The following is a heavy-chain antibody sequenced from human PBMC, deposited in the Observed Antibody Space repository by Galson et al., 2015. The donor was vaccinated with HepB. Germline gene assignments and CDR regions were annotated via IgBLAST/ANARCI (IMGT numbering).Heavy chain of an antibody. CDR2: ISYDGSNK. Sequence: SLRLSCAASGFTFSNYAMHWVRQAPGKGLEWVAVISYDGSNKYYVDSVKGRFTISRDNSKNTLYLQMNSLRAEDTAVYYCARDRDYYGSGSYYDAFDYWGQGTLVTVSS. D-gene: IGHD3-10*01. CDR3: ARDRDYYGSGSYYDAFDY. CDR1: GFTFSNYA. J-gene: IGHJ4*02. V-gene: IGHV3-30-3*01.